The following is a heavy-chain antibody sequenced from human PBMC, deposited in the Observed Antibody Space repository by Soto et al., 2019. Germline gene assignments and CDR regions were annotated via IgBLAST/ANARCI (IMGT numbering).Heavy chain of an antibody. D-gene: IGHD5-18*01. CDR3: ARPVYSYGYVPFDY. V-gene: IGHV4-39*01. CDR1: GGSISSSSYY. CDR2: IYYSGST. Sequence: SETLSLTCTVSGGSISSSSYYWGWIRQPPGKGLEWIGSIYYSGSTYYNPSLKSRVTISVDTSKNQFSLKLSSVTAADTAVYYCARPVYSYGYVPFDYWGQGTLVTVSS. J-gene: IGHJ4*02.